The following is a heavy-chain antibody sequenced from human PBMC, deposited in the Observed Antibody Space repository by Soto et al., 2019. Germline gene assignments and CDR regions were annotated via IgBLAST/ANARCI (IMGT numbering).Heavy chain of an antibody. D-gene: IGHD2-8*02. CDR2: INSDGSST. J-gene: IGHJ4*02. V-gene: IGHV3-74*01. CDR3: AREDEAGGFDY. Sequence: PGGSLRLSCAASGFTLSTYSMHWVRQAPGKGLVWVSRINSDGSSTSYADSVKGRFTISRDNAKNTLYLQMNSLRAEDTAVYYCAREDEAGGFDYWGQGTLVTVSS. CDR1: GFTLSTYS.